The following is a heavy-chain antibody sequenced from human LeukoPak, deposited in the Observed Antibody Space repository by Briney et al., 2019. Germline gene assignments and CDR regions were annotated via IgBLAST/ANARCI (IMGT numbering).Heavy chain of an antibody. J-gene: IGHJ4*02. D-gene: IGHD4-17*01. CDR2: IRGSDGST. CDR3: AKDVYGDYGGLDY. CDR1: GFPFSTYA. Sequence: GGSLRLSRAASGFPFSTYAMSWVRQAPGKGLESVASIRGSDGSTYYADSVKGRFAISRDNSKNTLYLQMNSLRAEDTAVYHCAKDVYGDYGGLDYWGQGSLVTVSS. V-gene: IGHV3-23*01.